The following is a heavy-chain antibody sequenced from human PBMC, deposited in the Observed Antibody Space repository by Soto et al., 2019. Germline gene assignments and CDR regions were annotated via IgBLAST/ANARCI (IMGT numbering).Heavy chain of an antibody. Sequence: QLHLVQSGAVVKKPGASVTVSCSASGYPVTAYYMHWVRQAPGRGLEWMGGINPATGAAKYTQTFQGGVTMTRDTSTSTVVMELRGLTSEDTAVFYCARGGGVGVAGSAAFDMWGQGTLVTVSS. CDR3: ARGGGVGVAGSAAFDM. CDR1: GYPVTAYY. D-gene: IGHD3-3*01. J-gene: IGHJ3*02. CDR2: INPATGAA. V-gene: IGHV1-2*02.